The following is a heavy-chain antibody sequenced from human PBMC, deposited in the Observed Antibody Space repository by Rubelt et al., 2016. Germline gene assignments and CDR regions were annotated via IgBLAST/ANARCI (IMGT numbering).Heavy chain of an antibody. CDR3: ARESYFDWLSYFDY. D-gene: IGHD3-9*01. CDR1: GGSVSSGSYY. J-gene: IGHJ4*02. V-gene: IGHV4-61*01. Sequence: QVQLQESGPGLVKPSETLSLTCTVSGGSVSSGSYYWSWIRQPPGKGLEWIGYIYYSGSTNYNPSLKSRVTISVDTSKNQFSLKLSSVTAADTAVYYCARESYFDWLSYFDYWGQGTLVTVSS. CDR2: IYYSGST.